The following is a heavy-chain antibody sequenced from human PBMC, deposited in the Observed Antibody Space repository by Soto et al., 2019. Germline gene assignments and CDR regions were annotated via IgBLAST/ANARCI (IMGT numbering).Heavy chain of an antibody. V-gene: IGHV3-30-3*01. Sequence: GGSLRLSCAASGFTFSSYAMHWVRQAPGKGLEWVAVISYDGSNKYYADSVKGRFTISRDNSKNTLYLQMNSLRAGDTAAYYCARDRMTTVTTLDYWGQGTLVTVSS. J-gene: IGHJ4*02. CDR1: GFTFSSYA. CDR3: ARDRMTTVTTLDY. CDR2: ISYDGSNK. D-gene: IGHD4-17*01.